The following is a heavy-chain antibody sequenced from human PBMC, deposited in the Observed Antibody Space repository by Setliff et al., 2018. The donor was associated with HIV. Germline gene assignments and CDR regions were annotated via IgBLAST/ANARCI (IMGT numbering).Heavy chain of an antibody. D-gene: IGHD3-22*01. CDR1: GDSRTSRPY. J-gene: IGHJ5*02. V-gene: IGHV4-4*07. Sequence: SERLSLTCTVSGDSRTSRPYWTWVRQPAGKGLGWMGRIYTSGSTNYNPSLKSRVTISVDSSKNQFSLKLSSVTAADTAVYYCARGLAYYSENTDYYYVSAGFDPWGPGTLVTVSS. CDR3: ARGLAYYSENTDYYYVSAGFDP. CDR2: IYTSGST.